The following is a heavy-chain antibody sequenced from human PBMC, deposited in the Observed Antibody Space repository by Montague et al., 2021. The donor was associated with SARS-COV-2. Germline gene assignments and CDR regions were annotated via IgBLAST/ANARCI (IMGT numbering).Heavy chain of an antibody. V-gene: IGHV3-21*04. D-gene: IGHD5-18*01. CDR2: ISSSSSYI. J-gene: IGHJ3*02. CDR3: AKAITYYHRYGYAFHI. CDR1: GFTFSSYS. Sequence: SLRLSCAASGFTFSSYSMNWVRQAPGKGLEWVSRISSSSSYIYYADSVKGRFTISRDNSKNTLYLQMNSLRAEETAVYYCAKAITYYHRYGYAFHIWGQGTMVTVSS.